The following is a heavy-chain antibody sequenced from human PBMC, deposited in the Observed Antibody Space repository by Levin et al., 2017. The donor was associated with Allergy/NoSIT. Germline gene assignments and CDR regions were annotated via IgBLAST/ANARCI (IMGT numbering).Heavy chain of an antibody. Sequence: GGSLRLSCAASGFTFSTYWMHWVRQAPGKGLVWVARINADESNTNYADSVKGRFTISRDNAKSTLYLQMNSLRVEDTAVYYCGAMNHFGSVSGVSYWGQGTPVSVSS. CDR2: INADESNT. CDR1: GFTFSTYW. J-gene: IGHJ4*02. CDR3: GAMNHFGSVSGVSY. D-gene: IGHD4-17*01. V-gene: IGHV3-74*01.